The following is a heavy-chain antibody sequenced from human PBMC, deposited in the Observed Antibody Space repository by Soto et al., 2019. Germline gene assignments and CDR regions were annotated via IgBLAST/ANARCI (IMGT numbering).Heavy chain of an antibody. CDR1: GFTFSSYS. V-gene: IGHV3-48*02. D-gene: IGHD5-18*01. CDR2: ISSSSSTI. CDR3: ARGRDGYNTSPNDY. Sequence: GGSLILSCAASGFTFSSYSMNWVRQAPGKGLEWVSYISSSSSTIYYADSVKGRFTISRGNAKNFLYLQMNSLRDEDTAVYYCARGRDGYNTSPNDYWGQGTLVTVSS. J-gene: IGHJ4*02.